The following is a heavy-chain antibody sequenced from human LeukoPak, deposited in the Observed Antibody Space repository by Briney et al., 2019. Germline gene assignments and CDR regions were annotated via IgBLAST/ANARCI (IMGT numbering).Heavy chain of an antibody. D-gene: IGHD3-22*01. CDR1: GGSISSHY. Sequence: KTSETLSLTCTVSGGSISSHYWSWIRQPPGKGLEWIGYIYYSGSTKYNPSLKSRVTISVDTSENQFSLKLSSVTAADTAMYYCARLYDSSGYTNWLDPWGQGTLVTVSS. V-gene: IGHV4-59*11. J-gene: IGHJ5*02. CDR3: ARLYDSSGYTNWLDP. CDR2: IYYSGST.